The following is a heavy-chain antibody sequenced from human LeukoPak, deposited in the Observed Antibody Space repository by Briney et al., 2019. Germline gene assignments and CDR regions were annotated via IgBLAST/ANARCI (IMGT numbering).Heavy chain of an antibody. J-gene: IGHJ3*02. V-gene: IGHV1-69*13. CDR2: IIPIFGTA. CDR3: ASDYYDSSGYYRDDAFDI. Sequence: SVKVSCKASGGTFSSYAISWVRQAPGQGLEWMGGIIPIFGTANYAQKFQGRVTITADESTSTAYMELSSLRSEDTAVYYCASDYYDSSGYYRDDAFDIWGQGIMVTVSS. CDR1: GGTFSSYA. D-gene: IGHD3-22*01.